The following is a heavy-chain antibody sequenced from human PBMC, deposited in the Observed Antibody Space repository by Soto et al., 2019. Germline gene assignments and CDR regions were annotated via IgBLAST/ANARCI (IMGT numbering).Heavy chain of an antibody. Sequence: QVQLVESGGGVVQPGRSLRLSCAASGFTLSSYGMHWVRQAPGKGLEWVAVISYDGSNKYYADSVKGRFTISRDNSKNTLYLQMNSLRAEDTAVYYCAKGQTFDPWGQGTLVTVSS. CDR2: ISYDGSNK. CDR3: AKGQTFDP. CDR1: GFTLSSYG. J-gene: IGHJ5*02. V-gene: IGHV3-30*18.